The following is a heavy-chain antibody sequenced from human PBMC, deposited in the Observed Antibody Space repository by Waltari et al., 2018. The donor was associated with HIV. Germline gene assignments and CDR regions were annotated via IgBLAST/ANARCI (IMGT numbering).Heavy chain of an antibody. Sequence: WISQSPSRGLEWLGRTYFRSKRYYEHANSLKGRLHISVDTSKNQVSLQMDSVTQEDTAIYFCTRGGYEIRCWPHDDAFNGLELWGQGTPVIVSS. J-gene: IGHJ4*01. D-gene: IGHD1-26*01. CDR3: TRGGYEIRCWPHDDAFNGLEL. V-gene: IGHV6-1*01. CDR2: TYFRSKRYY.